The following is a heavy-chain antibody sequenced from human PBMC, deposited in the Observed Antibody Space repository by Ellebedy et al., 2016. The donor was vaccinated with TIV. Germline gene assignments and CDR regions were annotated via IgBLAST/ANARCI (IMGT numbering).Heavy chain of an antibody. Sequence: SETLSLTXTVSGGSISSYYWSWIRQPPGKGLEWIGYIYYSGSTNYNPSLKSRVTISVDTSKNQFSLKLSSVTAADTAVYYCARVTPSRIAAFDYWGQGTLVTVSS. CDR1: GGSISSYY. D-gene: IGHD6-13*01. CDR3: ARVTPSRIAAFDY. J-gene: IGHJ4*02. V-gene: IGHV4-59*12. CDR2: IYYSGST.